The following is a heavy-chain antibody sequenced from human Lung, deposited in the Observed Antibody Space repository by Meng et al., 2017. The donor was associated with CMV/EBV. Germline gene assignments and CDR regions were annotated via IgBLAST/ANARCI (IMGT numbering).Heavy chain of an antibody. J-gene: IGHJ4*02. V-gene: IGHV5-51*01. Sequence: GGSXRLXXDASGENFATYWIAWVRQVPGRGLEWVGIIHPADSDSRYSPSLQGHVLITADKSITTISLQWSTLKASDTAMYYCERLNLYNWNGRDHLGQGTQVTVSS. CDR3: ERLNLYNWNGRDH. CDR2: IHPADSDS. D-gene: IGHD1-1*01. CDR1: GENFATYW.